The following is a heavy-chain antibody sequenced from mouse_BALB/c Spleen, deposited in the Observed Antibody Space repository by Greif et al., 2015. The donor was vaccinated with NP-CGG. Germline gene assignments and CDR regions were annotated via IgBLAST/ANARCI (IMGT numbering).Heavy chain of an antibody. D-gene: IGHD4-1*01. CDR1: GYTFTSYW. J-gene: IGHJ3*01. CDR2: INPSXGYT. CDR3: ARREGTGTFAY. Sequence: VQLQQSGAELAKPGASVKMSCKASGYTFTSYWMHWVKQRLGQGLEWIGYINPSXGYTEYNQKFKDKATLTADKSSSTAYMQLSSLTSEDSAVYYCARREGTGTFAYWGQGTLVTVSA. V-gene: IGHV1-7*01.